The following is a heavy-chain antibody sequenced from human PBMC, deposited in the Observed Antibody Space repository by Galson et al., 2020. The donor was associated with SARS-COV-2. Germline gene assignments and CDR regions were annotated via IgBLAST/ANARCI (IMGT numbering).Heavy chain of an antibody. CDR2: IYYSGST. V-gene: IGHV4-59*08. D-gene: IGHD6-13*01. J-gene: IGHJ5*02. Sequence: SETLSLTCTVSGGSISSYYWSWIRQPPGKGLEWIGYIYYSGSTNYNPSLKSRVTISVDTSKNQFSLKLSSVTAADTAVYYCARQWGRSWYPGTVRWFDPWGQGTLVTVSS. CDR1: GGSISSYY. CDR3: ARQWGRSWYPGTVRWFDP.